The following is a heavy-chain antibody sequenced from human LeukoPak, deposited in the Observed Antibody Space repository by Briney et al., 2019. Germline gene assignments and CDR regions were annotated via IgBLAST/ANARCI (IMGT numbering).Heavy chain of an antibody. J-gene: IGHJ3*02. V-gene: IGHV3-74*01. D-gene: IGHD3-22*01. CDR2: IGTDGSTT. CDR3: AKKTSYDSSGGGAFDI. CDR1: GFTFSDHF. Sequence: RGSLRLSCAASGFTFSDHFMHWVRQAPGEGLVWVSRIGTDGSTTTYTDSVKGRFTISRDNAKNTLYLQMNSLRAEDTAVYYCAKKTSYDSSGGGAFDIWGQGTMVTVSS.